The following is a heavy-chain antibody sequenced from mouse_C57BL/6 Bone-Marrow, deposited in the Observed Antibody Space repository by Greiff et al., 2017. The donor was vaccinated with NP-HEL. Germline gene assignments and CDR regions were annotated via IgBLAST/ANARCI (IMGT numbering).Heavy chain of an antibody. Sequence: DVMLVESGGGLVQPGGSLKLSCAASGFTFSDYGMAWVRQAPRKGPEWVAFISNLAYSIYYADTVTGRFTISRENAKNTLYLEMSSLRSEDTAMYYCARRPYFYGSSYDWYFDVWGTGTTVTVSS. CDR1: GFTFSDYG. V-gene: IGHV5-15*04. CDR2: ISNLAYSI. D-gene: IGHD1-1*01. CDR3: ARRPYFYGSSYDWYFDV. J-gene: IGHJ1*03.